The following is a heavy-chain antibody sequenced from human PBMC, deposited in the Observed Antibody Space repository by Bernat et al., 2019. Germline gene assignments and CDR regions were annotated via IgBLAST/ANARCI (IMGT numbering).Heavy chain of an antibody. J-gene: IGHJ5*02. CDR2: IKQDGSEK. D-gene: IGHD5-12*01. V-gene: IGHV3-7*01. Sequence: EVQLVESGGGLVQPGGSLRLSCAASGFTFSRFWMSWVRQAPGKGLEWVANIKQDGSEKHYVDSVKGRFTISRDNGKNSLFLQMNSLRAEDTAGYYCSSEWLRFTPLDPWGQGTLVTVSS. CDR3: SSEWLRFTPLDP. CDR1: GFTFSRFW.